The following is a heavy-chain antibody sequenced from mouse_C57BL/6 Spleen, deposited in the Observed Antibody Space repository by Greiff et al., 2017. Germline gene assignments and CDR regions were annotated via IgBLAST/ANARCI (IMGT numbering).Heavy chain of an antibody. J-gene: IGHJ1*03. CDR2: IYPGDGDT. Sequence: VKLMESGPELVKPGASVKISCKASGYAFSSSWMNWVKQRPGKGLEWIGRIYPGDGDTNYNGKFKGQATLTADKSSSTAYMQLSSLTSEDSAVYFCARERGYYDYDGYFDVWGTGTTVTVSS. D-gene: IGHD2-4*01. V-gene: IGHV1-82*01. CDR3: ARERGYYDYDGYFDV. CDR1: GYAFSSSW.